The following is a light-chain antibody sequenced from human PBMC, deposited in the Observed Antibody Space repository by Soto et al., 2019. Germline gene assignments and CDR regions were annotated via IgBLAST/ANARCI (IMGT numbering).Light chain of an antibody. CDR2: GNS. CDR3: QSYDSSRSGYVV. J-gene: IGLJ2*01. V-gene: IGLV1-40*01. Sequence: VLTQPPSVSGAPGQRVTISCTGSSSNIGAGYDVHWYQQLPGTAPKLLIYGNSNRPSGVPDRFSGSKSGTSASLAITGLQAEDEAEYYCQSYDSSRSGYVVFGGGTKVTVL. CDR1: SSNIGAGYD.